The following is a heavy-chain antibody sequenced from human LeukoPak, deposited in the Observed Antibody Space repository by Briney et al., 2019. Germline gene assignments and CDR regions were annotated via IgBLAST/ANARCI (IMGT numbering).Heavy chain of an antibody. CDR1: GYTFTSYG. CDR3: ARWYCDFWRGDYTMGYYYYYMDV. J-gene: IGHJ6*03. D-gene: IGHD3-3*01. Sequence: GASVKVSCKASGYTFTSYGINWVRQAPGQGREWMGWISANNGNTNYAQKLQRRVTMTTDTSTSTAYMELRRLSSDDAAVYYWARWYCDFWRGDYTMGYYYYYMDVWGKGTTVTVSS. V-gene: IGHV1-18*01. CDR2: ISANNGNT.